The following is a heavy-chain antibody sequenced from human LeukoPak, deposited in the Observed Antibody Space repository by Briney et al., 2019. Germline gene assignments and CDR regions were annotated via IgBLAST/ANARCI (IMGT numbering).Heavy chain of an antibody. Sequence: SETLSLTCTVSGASISDSYWSWIRQPPGKGLEWIGYIYTSGGSVYNPSLLGRVSISADMSKNQFSLNVNSVTAADTAVYFCARHPIVFGGSSGAFDIWGQGAMVTV. J-gene: IGHJ3*02. D-gene: IGHD3-16*01. V-gene: IGHV4-4*09. CDR2: IYTSGGS. CDR1: GASISDSY. CDR3: ARHPIVFGGSSGAFDI.